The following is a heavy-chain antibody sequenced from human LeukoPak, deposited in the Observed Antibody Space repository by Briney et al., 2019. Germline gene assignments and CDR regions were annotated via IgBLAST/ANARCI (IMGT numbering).Heavy chain of an antibody. CDR2: IKQDGSEK. Sequence: PGGSLRLSCAASGFTFSSYWMSWVRQAPGKGLEWVANIKQDGSEKYYVDSVKGRFTISRDNAKNSLYLQMNSLRAEDTAVYYCAKCVGGRSTSCYEVWGQGTLVTVSS. D-gene: IGHD2-2*01. J-gene: IGHJ4*02. CDR3: AKCVGGRSTSCYEV. CDR1: GFTFSSYW. V-gene: IGHV3-7*03.